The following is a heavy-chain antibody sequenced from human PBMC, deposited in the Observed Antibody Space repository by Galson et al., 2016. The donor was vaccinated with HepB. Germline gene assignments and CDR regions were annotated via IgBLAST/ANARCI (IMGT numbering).Heavy chain of an antibody. Sequence: SLRLSCAASGLTISGYSMNWVRQAPGKGLEWVSSISGSSTYINYADLVKGRFTISRDNAKNSLYLQMNSLTAEDTAVYYCATNPVSPPFFDYWGRGALVSVSS. CDR1: GLTISGYS. D-gene: IGHD3-3*02. J-gene: IGHJ4*02. CDR3: ATNPVSPPFFDY. V-gene: IGHV3-21*01. CDR2: ISGSSTYI.